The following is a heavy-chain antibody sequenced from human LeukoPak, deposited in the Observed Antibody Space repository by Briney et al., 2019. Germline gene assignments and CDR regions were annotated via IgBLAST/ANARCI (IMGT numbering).Heavy chain of an antibody. D-gene: IGHD2/OR15-2a*01. CDR1: GFTFSSNA. Sequence: GGSLRLSCAAAGFTFSSNALSWVRQLPGEGLDWVSSISVSSTTHYLDSVKGRFTISRDNSKNALYLHMNSLRAEDTALYYCAKCNLDNCREGFDIWGQGTMVTVSS. CDR2: ISVSSTT. J-gene: IGHJ3*02. CDR3: AKCNLDNCREGFDI. V-gene: IGHV3-23*01.